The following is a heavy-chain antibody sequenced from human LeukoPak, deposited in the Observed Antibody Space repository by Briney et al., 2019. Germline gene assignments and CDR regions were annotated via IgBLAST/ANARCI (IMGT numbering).Heavy chain of an antibody. D-gene: IGHD5-12*01. CDR2: IQEDGSEK. V-gene: IGHV3-7*02. J-gene: IGHJ4*02. Sequence: GGSLRLSCAASAFTFSRFWMTWVRQAPGKGLEWVANIQEDGSEKNYVDSVQGRFTISRDNAKNSLYLQMDSLRAEDTAVYYCAAQDRGYDLGIDYWGQGTLVTVSS. CDR1: AFTFSRFW. CDR3: AAQDRGYDLGIDY.